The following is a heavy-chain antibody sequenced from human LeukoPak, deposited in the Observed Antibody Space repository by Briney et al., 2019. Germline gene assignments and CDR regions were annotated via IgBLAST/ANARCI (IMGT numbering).Heavy chain of an antibody. CDR3: AREGGSSSSIYYYYYGMDV. J-gene: IGHJ6*02. CDR1: GYTFTSYD. D-gene: IGHD6-13*01. Sequence: ASVEVSCKASGYTFTSYDINWVRQATGQGLEWMGWMNPNSGNTGYAQKFQGRVTMTRNTSISTAYMELSSLRSEDTAVYYCAREGGSSSSIYYYYYGMDVWGQGTTVTVSS. V-gene: IGHV1-8*01. CDR2: MNPNSGNT.